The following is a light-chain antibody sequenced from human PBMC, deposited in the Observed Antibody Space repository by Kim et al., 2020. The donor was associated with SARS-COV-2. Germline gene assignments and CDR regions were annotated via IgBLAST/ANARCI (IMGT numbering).Light chain of an antibody. Sequence: DIQMTQSPSSLSASVGDRVTITCRASQRIASYLHWYQQKPGKAPNLLIYGASSLQSGVPSRFSGSGSGTDFTLTISSLHPEDFATYYGQQTYTSWTFGPGTKVDIK. V-gene: IGKV1-39*01. J-gene: IGKJ1*01. CDR2: GAS. CDR3: QQTYTSWT. CDR1: QRIASY.